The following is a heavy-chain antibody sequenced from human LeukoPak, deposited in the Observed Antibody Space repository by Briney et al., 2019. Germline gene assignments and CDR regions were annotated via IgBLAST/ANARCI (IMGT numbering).Heavy chain of an antibody. CDR1: GGSISSYY. Sequence: PSETLSLTCTVSGGSISSYYWSWIRQPPGKGLEWIGYIYYSGSTNYNPSLKSRVTISVDTSKNQFSLKLSSVTAADTAVYYCARTVTGEFDYWGQGTLVTVSS. J-gene: IGHJ4*02. V-gene: IGHV4-59*01. CDR3: ARTVTGEFDY. D-gene: IGHD4-17*01. CDR2: IYYSGST.